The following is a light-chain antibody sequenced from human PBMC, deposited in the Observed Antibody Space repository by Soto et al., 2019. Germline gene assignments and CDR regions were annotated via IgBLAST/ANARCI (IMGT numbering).Light chain of an antibody. CDR3: APWDDSRGV. J-gene: IGLJ1*01. V-gene: IGLV1-47*01. Sequence: QSVLTQPPSASGTPGQRVTISCSGSSSNIGSNYVYWYQQLPGTAPKLLIYRNNQRPSGVPDRFSGSKSGTSASLAISGLRSEDESDYYCAPWDDSRGVFGTGTRSPS. CDR2: RNN. CDR1: SSNIGSNY.